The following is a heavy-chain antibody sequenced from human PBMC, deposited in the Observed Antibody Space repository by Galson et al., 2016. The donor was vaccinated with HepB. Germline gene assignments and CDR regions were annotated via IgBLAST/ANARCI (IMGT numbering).Heavy chain of an antibody. CDR1: GFTFNTYA. CDR3: AKVSRRDYALPYFDY. V-gene: IGHV3-23*01. D-gene: IGHD4/OR15-4a*01. CDR2: ISHTGGST. J-gene: IGHJ4*02. Sequence: SLRLSCAASGFTFNTYAMSWVRQAPGKGLEWVSTISHTGGSTYYADSVKGRFTISRDNSKNTLYLQMNGLRAEDTAVYYCAKVSRRDYALPYFDYWGQGTLVTVSS.